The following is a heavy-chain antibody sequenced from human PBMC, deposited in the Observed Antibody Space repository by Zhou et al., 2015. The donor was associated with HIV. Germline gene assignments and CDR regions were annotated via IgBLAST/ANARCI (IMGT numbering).Heavy chain of an antibody. CDR3: ARDLVSPYIVLRHFDWLLRPRTYYYGLVR. Sequence: QVQLVQSGAEVKKSGASVKVSCKASGYTFTSYYMHWVRQAPGQGLEWMGIINPSGGSTSYAQKFQGRVTMTSDTSTSTVYMDLSSLRSADTAVYYCARDLVSPYIVLRHFDWLLRPRTYYYGLVRLGRRDRRSPSPQ. CDR2: INPSGGST. V-gene: IGHV1-46*01. D-gene: IGHD3-9*01. CDR1: GYTFTSYY. J-gene: IGHJ6*04.